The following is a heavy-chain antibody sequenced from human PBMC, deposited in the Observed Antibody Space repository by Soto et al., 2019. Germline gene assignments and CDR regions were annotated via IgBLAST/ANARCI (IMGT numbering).Heavy chain of an antibody. CDR1: GYTFTGYY. V-gene: IGHV1-2*04. J-gene: IGHJ4*02. D-gene: IGHD2-21*01. CDR3: ARAEGGPSCGSIDY. Sequence: QVQLVQSGAEVKKPGASVKVSCKASGYTFTGYYMHWVRQAPGQGLEWMGWINPNSGGTNYAQKFQGWVTMTRDTSISTAYMERSRLRSDDTAAYYWARAEGGPSCGSIDYWGQGPLVTVSS. CDR2: INPNSGGT.